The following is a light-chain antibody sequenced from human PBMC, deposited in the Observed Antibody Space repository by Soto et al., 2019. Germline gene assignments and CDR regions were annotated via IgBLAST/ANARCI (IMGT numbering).Light chain of an antibody. CDR1: QSVSNS. Sequence: EIVLTQSPGTLSLSPGERATLSCRASQSVSNSLAWYQQKTGQAPRLLIYGASTRATGIPARFSGSGSGTEFTLTISSLQSEDFAVYYCQQYNSWPPWTFGQGTKVDIK. J-gene: IGKJ1*01. CDR3: QQYNSWPPWT. V-gene: IGKV3-15*01. CDR2: GAS.